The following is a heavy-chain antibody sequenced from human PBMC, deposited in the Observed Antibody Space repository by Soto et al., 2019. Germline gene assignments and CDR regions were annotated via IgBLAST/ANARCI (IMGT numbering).Heavy chain of an antibody. Sequence: GESLKISCKGSGYSFTSYWISWVRQMSGKGLEWMGRIDPSDSYTNYSPSFQGHVTISVTKSITTVFLQWSSLRASDTAMYYCARQIYDSDTGPNFQYYFDSWGQGTPVTVSS. D-gene: IGHD3-22*01. J-gene: IGHJ4*02. V-gene: IGHV5-10-1*01. CDR1: GYSFTSYW. CDR3: ARQIYDSDTGPNFQYYFDS. CDR2: IDPSDSYT.